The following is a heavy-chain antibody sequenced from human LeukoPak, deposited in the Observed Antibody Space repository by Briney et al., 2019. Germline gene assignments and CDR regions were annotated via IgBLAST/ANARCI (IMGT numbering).Heavy chain of an antibody. V-gene: IGHV4-34*01. D-gene: IGHD5-18*01. CDR3: ARGRSGYSSRIFDY. Sequence: SKTLSLTCAVYGGSFSGYYWSWIRQPPGKGLEWIGEINHSGSTNYNPSLKSRVTISVDTSKNQFSLKLSSVTAADTAVYYCARGRSGYSSRIFDYWGQGTLVTVSS. CDR2: INHSGST. J-gene: IGHJ4*02. CDR1: GGSFSGYY.